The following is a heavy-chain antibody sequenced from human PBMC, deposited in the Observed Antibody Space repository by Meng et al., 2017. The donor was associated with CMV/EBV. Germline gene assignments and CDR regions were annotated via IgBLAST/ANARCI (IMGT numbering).Heavy chain of an antibody. J-gene: IGHJ4*02. CDR3: ARQWDYGYNSLDY. Sequence: LSLTCAASGFHFRSHDMHWVRQTPGKGLEWVSSIGSGGDRYYAASVKGRFTISRENAKNSFSLQMNSLRVGDTAVYYCARQWDYGYNSLDYWGQGTLVTVSS. V-gene: IGHV3-13*01. CDR2: IGSGGDR. D-gene: IGHD3-16*01. CDR1: GFHFRSHD.